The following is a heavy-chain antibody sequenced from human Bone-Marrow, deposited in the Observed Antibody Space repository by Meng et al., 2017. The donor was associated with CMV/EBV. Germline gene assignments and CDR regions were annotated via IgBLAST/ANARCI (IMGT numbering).Heavy chain of an antibody. V-gene: IGHV3-30-3*01. D-gene: IGHD4-11*01. J-gene: IGHJ6*02. CDR3: ASTGTVTTTAAGGDV. CDR2: ISYDGSNK. Sequence: GESLKISCAASGFTFSSYAMHWVRQAPGKGLEWVAVISYDGSNKYYADSVKGRFTISRDNSKNTLYLQMNNLRAEDTAVYYCASTGTVTTTAAGGDVWGQGTTVTVSS. CDR1: GFTFSSYA.